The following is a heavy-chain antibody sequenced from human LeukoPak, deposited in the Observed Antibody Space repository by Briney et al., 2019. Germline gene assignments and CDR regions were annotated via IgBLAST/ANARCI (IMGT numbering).Heavy chain of an antibody. V-gene: IGHV4-31*03. CDR1: GGSISSGGYY. CDR3: ARGSGDYRNWFDP. D-gene: IGHD4-17*01. Sequence: PSETLSLTCTVSGGSISSGGYYWSWIRQHPGQGLEWIGYIYYSGSTYYNPSLKSRVTISVDTSKNQFSLKLSSVTAADTAVYYCARGSGDYRNWFDPWGQGTLVTVSS. J-gene: IGHJ5*02. CDR2: IYYSGST.